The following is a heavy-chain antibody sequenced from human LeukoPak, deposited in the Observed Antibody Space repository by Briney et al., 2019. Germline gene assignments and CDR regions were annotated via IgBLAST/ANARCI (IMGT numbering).Heavy chain of an antibody. CDR1: GYTFTSYG. V-gene: IGHV1-18*01. D-gene: IGHD5-12*01. CDR3: ARGLPIVATTYNWFDP. CDR2: ISAYNGNT. J-gene: IGHJ5*02. Sequence: GASVKVSCKASGYTFTSYGISWVRQAPGQGLEWMGWISAYNGNTNYAQKLQGRVTMTTDTSTSTAYMELRSLRSDDTAVYYCARGLPIVATTYNWFDPWGQGTLVTVSS.